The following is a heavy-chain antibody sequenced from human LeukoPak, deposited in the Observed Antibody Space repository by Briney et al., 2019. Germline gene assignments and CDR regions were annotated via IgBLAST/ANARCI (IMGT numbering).Heavy chain of an antibody. V-gene: IGHV3-13*01. Sequence: GGSLRLSCAASGFTFSSYDMHWVRRATGKGLEWVSAIGTAGDTYYPGSVKGRFTISRENAKNSLYLQMNSLRAGDTAVYYCARSTPEDYSSGPIDYWGQGTLVTVSS. CDR2: IGTAGDT. J-gene: IGHJ4*02. CDR1: GFTFSSYD. CDR3: ARSTPEDYSSGPIDY. D-gene: IGHD3-22*01.